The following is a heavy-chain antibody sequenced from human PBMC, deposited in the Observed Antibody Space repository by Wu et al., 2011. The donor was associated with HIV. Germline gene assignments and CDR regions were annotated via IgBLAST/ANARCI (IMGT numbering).Heavy chain of an antibody. CDR2: STLTVWH. CDR3: ARDRARSSGWYYFDY. CDR1: GYTFTGHY. V-gene: IGHV1-2*02. J-gene: IGHJ4*02. Sequence: EASGYTFTGHYIHWVRQAPGQGLEWMGGSTLTVWHKLCTEVQGRVSMTRDTSISTAYMDLSRLRSDDTAVYYCARDRARSSGWYYFDYWGQETLVTVSS. D-gene: IGHD6-19*01.